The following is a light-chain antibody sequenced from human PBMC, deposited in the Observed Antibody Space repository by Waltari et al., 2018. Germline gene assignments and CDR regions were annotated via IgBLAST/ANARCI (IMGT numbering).Light chain of an antibody. CDR3: CSYAGLGTYV. Sequence: QSALTQPASVSGTPGQTITISCSGTTRAVGNYDLVSWYKQYPGKAPQLLICEVTKRPLGVSSRFSCSKSGNTASLTISGLQAEDEADYYCCSYAGLGTYVFGGGTKVTVL. J-gene: IGLJ1*01. CDR2: EVT. V-gene: IGLV2-23*02. CDR1: TRAVGNYDL.